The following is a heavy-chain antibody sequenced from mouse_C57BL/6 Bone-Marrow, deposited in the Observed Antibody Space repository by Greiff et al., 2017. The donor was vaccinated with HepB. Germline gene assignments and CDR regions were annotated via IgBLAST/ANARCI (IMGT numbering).Heavy chain of an antibody. J-gene: IGHJ4*01. CDR1: GYTFTDYN. Sequence: DVHLVESGPELVKPGASVKIPCKASGYTFTDYNMDWVKQSHGKSLEWIGDINPNNGGTIYNQKFKGKATLTVDKSSSTAYMELRSLTSEDTAVYYCARGGPIYYGNYYAMDYWGQGTSVTVSS. D-gene: IGHD2-1*01. CDR2: INPNNGGT. V-gene: IGHV1-18*01. CDR3: ARGGPIYYGNYYAMDY.